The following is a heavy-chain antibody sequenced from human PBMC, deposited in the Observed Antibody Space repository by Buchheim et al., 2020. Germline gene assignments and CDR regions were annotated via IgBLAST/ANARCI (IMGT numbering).Heavy chain of an antibody. CDR3: ARGVAASGPSYFGY. CDR2: IPHSGSA. Sequence: QVQLQESGPGLVKPSGTLSLTCAVSGGSITTSNWWSWVRQPPGKGLEWIAEIPHSGSANYSTSLKSRVTISVDKSKNQFSLKLTSVTAADTAVYFCARGVAASGPSYFGYWGQGTL. V-gene: IGHV4-4*02. CDR1: GGSITTSNW. J-gene: IGHJ4*02. D-gene: IGHD6-13*01.